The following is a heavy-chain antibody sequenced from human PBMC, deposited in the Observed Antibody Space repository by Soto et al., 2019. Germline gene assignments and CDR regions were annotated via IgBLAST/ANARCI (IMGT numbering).Heavy chain of an antibody. J-gene: IGHJ6*03. V-gene: IGHV1-69*02. CDR1: GGTFSSYP. D-gene: IGHD3-22*01. CDR3: ARVVDYNYYMDV. CDR2: IIPILGIA. Sequence: QVQLVQSGAEVKKPGSSVKVSCKASGGTFSSYPISWVRQAPGQGLEWMGRIIPILGIANYAQKFQGRVTITADKSTSTAYMELSSLRSEDTAVYYCARVVDYNYYMDVWGKGTTVTVSS.